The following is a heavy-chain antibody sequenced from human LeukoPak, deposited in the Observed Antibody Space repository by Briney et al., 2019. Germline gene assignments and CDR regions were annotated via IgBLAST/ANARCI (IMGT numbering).Heavy chain of an antibody. J-gene: IGHJ6*03. V-gene: IGHV1-69*06. CDR2: IIPIFGTA. CDR1: GGTFSSYA. Sequence: ASVKVSCKASGGTFSSYAISWVRQAPGQGLEWMGGIIPIFGTANYAQKFQGRVTITADKSTSTAYMELSSLRSEDTAVYYCARVSTAMVRRYYYYYMDVWGKGTTVTISS. D-gene: IGHD5-18*01. CDR3: ARVSTAMVRRYYYYYMDV.